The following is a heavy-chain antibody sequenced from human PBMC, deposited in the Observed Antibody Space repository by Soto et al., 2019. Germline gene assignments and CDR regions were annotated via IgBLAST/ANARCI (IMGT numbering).Heavy chain of an antibody. V-gene: IGHV4-61*01. CDR1: GVSVSSGSYY. J-gene: IGHJ6*02. CDR3: ARGIEGWYQGRYYYGMDV. CDR2: IYYSGST. Sequence: SDTLSLTCTVSGVSVSSGSYYWSWIRQPPGKGLEWIGYIYYSGSTNYNPSLKSRVTISVDTSKNPYSLKLSSVTAADTAVYYCARGIEGWYQGRYYYGMDVWGQGTTVTVSS. D-gene: IGHD6-19*01.